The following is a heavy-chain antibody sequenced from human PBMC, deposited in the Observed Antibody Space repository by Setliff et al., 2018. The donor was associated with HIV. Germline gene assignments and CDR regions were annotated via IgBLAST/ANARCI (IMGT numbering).Heavy chain of an antibody. J-gene: IGHJ4*02. CDR3: AIEPNDCSSGSCYYEYYVDF. CDR2: IYYCGST. D-gene: IGHD2-15*01. V-gene: IGHV4-59*02. CDR1: GGSVSDYY. Sequence: SETLSLTCTVYGGSVSDYYWNWIRQPPGKGLEWIGYIYYCGSTNYNPSLENRVSISVDTSKNQFYLRLSSVTAADTAVDHCAIEPNDCSSGSCYYEYYVDFLGPGTLVTVSS.